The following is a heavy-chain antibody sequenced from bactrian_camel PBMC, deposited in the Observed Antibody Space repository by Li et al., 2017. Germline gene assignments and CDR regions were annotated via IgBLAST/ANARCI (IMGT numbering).Heavy chain of an antibody. V-gene: IGHV3S53*01. CDR2: IDSDGET. J-gene: IGHJ4*01. CDR1: TGTFRSAC. D-gene: IGHD2*01. Sequence: VQLVESGGGSAQAGGSLRLSCAARTGTFRSACMGWIRQVSGKEREGVASIDSDGETTYTDSVKGRFTISRDNAKNSVYLQMNNLKLEDTATYYCAADFGPYCSGSYLARRANFEGQGTQVTVS.